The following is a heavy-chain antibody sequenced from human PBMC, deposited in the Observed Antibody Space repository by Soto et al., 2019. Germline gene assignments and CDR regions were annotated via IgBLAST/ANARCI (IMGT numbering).Heavy chain of an antibody. CDR3: AREVGGGRQYYFDS. CDR1: GYTFTGYY. V-gene: IGHV1-2*02. J-gene: IGHJ4*02. CDR2: TNPSNGGT. D-gene: IGHD3-16*01. Sequence: ASVKVSCKASGYTFTGYYIRWVRQAPGQGLEWMGWTNPSNGGTNYAQKFQGRVTMTRDTSLSTAYMELTTLRSDDTAVFYCAREVGGGRQYYFDSWGLGTLVTVSS.